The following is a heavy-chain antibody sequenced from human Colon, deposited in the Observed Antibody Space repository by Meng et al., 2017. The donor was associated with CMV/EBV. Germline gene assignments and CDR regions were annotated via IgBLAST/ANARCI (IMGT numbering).Heavy chain of an antibody. V-gene: IGHV4-39*07. D-gene: IGHD1-26*01. Sequence: PQDSGPGLVKPAETLSLTCTASGDPISSGSHSWAWFRQPPGKRLEWIGSMYFSGIADYNPSLKSRVTISLHATQKQFSLRLTSVTAADSAVYFCARDLTNKWFYYWGQGTLVTVSS. CDR2: MYFSGIA. J-gene: IGHJ4*02. CDR1: GDPISSGSHS. CDR3: ARDLTNKWFYY.